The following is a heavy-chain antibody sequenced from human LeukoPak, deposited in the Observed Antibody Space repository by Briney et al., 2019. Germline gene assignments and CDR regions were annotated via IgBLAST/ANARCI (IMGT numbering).Heavy chain of an antibody. Sequence: PGGSLRLSCAASGFSFSNYWMGWVRQAPGKGLACVANIETDGSETYYVDSVKGRFTISRDNAKNSLFLQMNSLRAEDTAIYYCVSAIRGSPIDYWGQGTLVSVPS. CDR3: VSAIRGSPIDY. V-gene: IGHV3-7*01. CDR1: GFSFSNYW. D-gene: IGHD3-10*01. CDR2: IETDGSET. J-gene: IGHJ4*02.